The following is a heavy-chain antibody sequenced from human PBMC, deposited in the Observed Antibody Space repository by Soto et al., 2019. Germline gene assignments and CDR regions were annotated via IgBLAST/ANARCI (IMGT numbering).Heavy chain of an antibody. J-gene: IGHJ5*02. Sequence: SETLSLTCTVSGDSIISSDFYWGWVRQPPGKGLEWIGSIFYLGSSYYNPSLKSRVTMSVDTSKNQFSLRLRSVTAADTALYFCARHSLALRKNNWFDPWGQGITVTGS. CDR2: IFYLGSS. D-gene: IGHD3-3*02. CDR1: GDSIISSDFY. V-gene: IGHV4-39*01. CDR3: ARHSLALRKNNWFDP.